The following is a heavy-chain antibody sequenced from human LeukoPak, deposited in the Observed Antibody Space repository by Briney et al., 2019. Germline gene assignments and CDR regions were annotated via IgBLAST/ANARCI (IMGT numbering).Heavy chain of an antibody. V-gene: IGHV1-8*03. J-gene: IGHJ6*03. CDR3: ARRAVGNSYYYSMDV. CDR1: GFTITNYA. D-gene: IGHD6-19*01. Sequence: GAPVKVSCKTSGFTITNYAIHWVRQVTGQGLEWMGWMNPNSGNTGYAQKFRGRVTITRNTSISTAFMELSSLRSEDTAVYYCARRAVGNSYYYSMDVWGKGTTVTVSS. CDR2: MNPNSGNT.